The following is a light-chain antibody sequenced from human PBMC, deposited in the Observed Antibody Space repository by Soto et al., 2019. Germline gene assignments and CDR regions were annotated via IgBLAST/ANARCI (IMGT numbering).Light chain of an antibody. CDR3: QQYNNWPLT. CDR1: QSVSSN. V-gene: IGKV3-15*01. Sequence: EIVMTQSPATLSVSPGERATLSCRASQSVSSNLAWYQQKPGQAPRLLIYGASTRATGIPARFSGSGSGTEFTLTFSSLQSEDFAVYYCQQYNNWPLTFGQGTKVESK. CDR2: GAS. J-gene: IGKJ1*01.